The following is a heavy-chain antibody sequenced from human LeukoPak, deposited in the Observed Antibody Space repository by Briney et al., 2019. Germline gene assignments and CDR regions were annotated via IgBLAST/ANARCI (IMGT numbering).Heavy chain of an antibody. D-gene: IGHD4-23*01. J-gene: IGHJ4*02. Sequence: SETLSLTCTVSGGSISSYYWGWIRQPPGKGLEWIGYIYYSGSTNYNPSLKSRVTISVDTSKNQFSLKLSSVTAADTAVYYCARVSDYGGNPIDYWGQGTLVTVSS. CDR3: ARVSDYGGNPIDY. V-gene: IGHV4-59*01. CDR1: GGSISSYY. CDR2: IYYSGST.